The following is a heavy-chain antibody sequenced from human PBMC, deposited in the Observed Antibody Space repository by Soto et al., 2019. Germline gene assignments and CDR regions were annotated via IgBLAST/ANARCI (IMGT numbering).Heavy chain of an antibody. V-gene: IGHV3-30*02. CDR2: IWYDGSNK. J-gene: IGHJ3*02. Sequence: GGSLRLSCAASGFTFSSYGMHWVRQAPGKGLEWVAVIWYDGSNKYYADSVKGRFTISRDNSKNTLYLQMNSLRAEDTAVYYCAKGLRRLWFGEFLDAFDIWGQGTMVTVSS. D-gene: IGHD3-10*01. CDR3: AKGLRRLWFGEFLDAFDI. CDR1: GFTFSSYG.